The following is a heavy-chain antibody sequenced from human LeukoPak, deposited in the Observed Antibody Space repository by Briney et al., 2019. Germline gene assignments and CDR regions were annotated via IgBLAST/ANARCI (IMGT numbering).Heavy chain of an antibody. D-gene: IGHD5-12*01. CDR2: INPNSGGT. V-gene: IGHV1-2*02. Sequence: ASVKVSCKASGYTFTGYYMHWVRQAPGQGLEWMGGINPNSGGTNYAQKFRGRVTMTRDTSISTAYLELSRLRSDDTAVYYCARDAGSGYDGIDYWGQGTLVTVSS. CDR1: GYTFTGYY. CDR3: ARDAGSGYDGIDY. J-gene: IGHJ4*02.